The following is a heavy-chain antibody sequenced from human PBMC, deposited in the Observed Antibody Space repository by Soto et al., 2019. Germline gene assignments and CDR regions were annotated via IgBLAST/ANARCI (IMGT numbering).Heavy chain of an antibody. J-gene: IGHJ3*01. CDR3: ARGGHWGSL. Sequence: VQLVQSGAEVKKPGASVKISCKGSGYTFTAYALHWVRQAPGQRPEWMGWINAGNGNTQYPQKFQGRVTITRDTSASTAHMELSSLRFEDSAVYYCARGGHWGSLWGQGTMVTVSS. D-gene: IGHD7-27*01. CDR1: GYTFTAYA. CDR2: INAGNGNT. V-gene: IGHV1-3*01.